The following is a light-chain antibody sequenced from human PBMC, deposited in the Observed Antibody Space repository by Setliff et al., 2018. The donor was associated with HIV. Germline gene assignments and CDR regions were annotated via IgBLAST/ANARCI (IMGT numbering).Light chain of an antibody. J-gene: IGLJ2*01. CDR3: CSYAVTYILV. Sequence: LAQPRSVSGSPGQSVTISCTGTGNDVGGYDYVSWHQHHPGKAPKLMIYDVTKRPSGVPDRFSGSKSGNTASLTISGLQAEDEADYYCCSYAVTYILVFGGGTKVTVL. CDR1: GNDVGGYDY. V-gene: IGLV2-11*01. CDR2: DVT.